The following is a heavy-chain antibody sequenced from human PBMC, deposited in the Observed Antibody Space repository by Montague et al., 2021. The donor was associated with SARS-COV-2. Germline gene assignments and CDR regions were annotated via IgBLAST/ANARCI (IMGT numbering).Heavy chain of an antibody. CDR3: TRGIDSYKTGY. CDR1: GGSFSEYY. CDR2: FNYTGST. Sequence: SETLSLTCTVFGGSFSEYYWTWIRQSPGKGLEWIGEFNYTGSTNYNPSLKSRVTISVDTSKNQFSLKLTSVTAADTAVYYCTRGIDSYKTGYWGQGIQVTVSS. V-gene: IGHV4-34*01. J-gene: IGHJ4*02. D-gene: IGHD3-10*01.